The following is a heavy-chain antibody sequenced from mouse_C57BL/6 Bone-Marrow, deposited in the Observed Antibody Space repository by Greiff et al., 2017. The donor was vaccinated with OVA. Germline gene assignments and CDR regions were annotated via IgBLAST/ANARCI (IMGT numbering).Heavy chain of an antibody. Sequence: EVKLVDSGGGLVKPGGSLKLSCAASGFTFSDYGMHWVRQAPEKGLEWVACISSGSSTIYYADTVKGRFTISRDNAKNTLFLQMTSLRSEDTAMYYCARWYYGSSPYAMDYWGQGTSVTVSS. V-gene: IGHV5-17*01. J-gene: IGHJ4*01. CDR2: ISSGSSTI. D-gene: IGHD1-1*01. CDR1: GFTFSDYG. CDR3: ARWYYGSSPYAMDY.